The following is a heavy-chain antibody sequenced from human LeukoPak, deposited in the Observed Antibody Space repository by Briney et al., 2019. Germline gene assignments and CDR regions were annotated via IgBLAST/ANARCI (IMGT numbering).Heavy chain of an antibody. CDR2: INPNSGGT. J-gene: IGHJ1*01. Sequence: GASVKVSCKASGYTFTGYYMHWVRQAPGQGLEWMGWINPNSGGTNYAQKFQGRVTMTRDTSISTAYMELSRLRSDDTAVYYCARVLYYGSGSSKNRYFQHWGQGTLVTVSS. V-gene: IGHV1-2*02. CDR1: GYTFTGYY. D-gene: IGHD3-10*01. CDR3: ARVLYYGSGSSKNRYFQH.